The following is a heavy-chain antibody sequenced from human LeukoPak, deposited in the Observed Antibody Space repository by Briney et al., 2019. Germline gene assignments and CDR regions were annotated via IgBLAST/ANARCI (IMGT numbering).Heavy chain of an antibody. Sequence: ESGPTLVNPTQTLTLTCTVSGFSLRTIGLCMSWIRQPPGKALEWLALIDWDDDKYYSTSLKTRLTISKDTSENQVVLTMTNMDPADTATYYCARISRDDYGDYDYFDYWGQGTLVTVSS. CDR2: IDWDDDK. D-gene: IGHD4-17*01. CDR1: GFSLRTIGLC. J-gene: IGHJ4*02. CDR3: ARISRDDYGDYDYFDY. V-gene: IGHV2-70*01.